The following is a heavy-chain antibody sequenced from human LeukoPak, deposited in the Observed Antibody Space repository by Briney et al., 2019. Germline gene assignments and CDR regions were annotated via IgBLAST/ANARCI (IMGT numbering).Heavy chain of an antibody. CDR3: AKQYYYDSSGYYDAFDI. J-gene: IGHJ3*02. D-gene: IGHD3-22*01. V-gene: IGHV3-33*06. CDR1: GSTFSSYG. Sequence: GGSLRLSCAASGSTFSSYGMHWVRQAPGKGLEWVAVIWYDGSNKYYADSVKGRFTISRDNSKNTLYLQMNSLRAEDTAVYYCAKQYYYDSSGYYDAFDIWGQGTMVTVSS. CDR2: IWYDGSNK.